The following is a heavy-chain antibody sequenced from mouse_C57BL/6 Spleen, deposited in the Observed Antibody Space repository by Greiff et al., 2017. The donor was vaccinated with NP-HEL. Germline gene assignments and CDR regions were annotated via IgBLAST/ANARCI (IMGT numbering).Heavy chain of an antibody. Sequence: VQLQQSGAELARPGASVKMSCKASGYTFTSYTMHWVKQRPGQGLEWIGYINPSSGYTKYNQKFKDKATLTADKSSSTAYMQLSSLTSEDSAVYYCARKEGDGYYRAIYAMDYWGQGTSVTVSS. CDR1: GYTFTSYT. CDR2: INPSSGYT. D-gene: IGHD2-3*01. CDR3: ARKEGDGYYRAIYAMDY. J-gene: IGHJ4*01. V-gene: IGHV1-4*01.